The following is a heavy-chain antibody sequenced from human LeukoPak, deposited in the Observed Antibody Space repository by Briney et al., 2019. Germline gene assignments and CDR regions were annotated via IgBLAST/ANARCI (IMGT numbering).Heavy chain of an antibody. D-gene: IGHD3-22*01. Sequence: PGGSLRLSCAASGFTFSSYAMSWVRQAPGKGLEWVSAISGSGGSTYYADSVKGRFTISRDNSKNTLYLQMNSLRAEDTAVYYCAKDPPSSYYDSSGYAWGRLGMFDYWGQGTLVTVSS. CDR3: AKDPPSSYYDSSGYAWGRLGMFDY. CDR1: GFTFSSYA. J-gene: IGHJ4*02. CDR2: ISGSGGST. V-gene: IGHV3-23*01.